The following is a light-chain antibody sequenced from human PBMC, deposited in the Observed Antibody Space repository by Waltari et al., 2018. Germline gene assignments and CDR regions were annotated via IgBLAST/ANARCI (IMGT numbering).Light chain of an antibody. CDR1: QSISSW. CDR2: KAS. CDR3: QQYNGYPT. J-gene: IGKJ1*01. V-gene: IGKV1-5*03. Sequence: DIQMTQSPSTLSASVGDRVTITCRASQSISSWLAWYQQKPGKAPKLLIYKASNLESGGPSRFSGSGSGTEFTLTISSLQPDDFAIYYCQQYNGYPTFGQGTKVEIK.